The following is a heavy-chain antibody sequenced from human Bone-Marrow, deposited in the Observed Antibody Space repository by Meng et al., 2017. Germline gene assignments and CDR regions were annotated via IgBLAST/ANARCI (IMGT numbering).Heavy chain of an antibody. D-gene: IGHD2/OR15-2a*01. Sequence: SETLSLTCAVSGGSISSGNWWSWVRQPPGKGLEWIGEIHHTGSTNYNPSFKSRVTILVDKSENLFSLRLTSVTAADTAVYYCARAGYYCLDYWGQGSLVTVSS. CDR1: GGSISSGNW. V-gene: IGHV4-4*02. CDR3: ARAGYYCLDY. CDR2: IHHTGST. J-gene: IGHJ4*02.